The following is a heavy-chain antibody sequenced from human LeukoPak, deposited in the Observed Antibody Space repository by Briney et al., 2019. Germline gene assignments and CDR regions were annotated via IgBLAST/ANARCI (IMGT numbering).Heavy chain of an antibody. J-gene: IGHJ5*02. Sequence: ASVKVSCKASGYTFTGYYMHWVRQPPGQGLEWIGWINPNSGGTNYAQKFQGRVTMTRDTSISTAYMELSRLRSDDTAVYYCARPYCSSTSCYENWFDPWGQGTLVTVSS. CDR2: INPNSGGT. CDR1: GYTFTGYY. D-gene: IGHD2-2*01. CDR3: ARPYCSSTSCYENWFDP. V-gene: IGHV1-2*02.